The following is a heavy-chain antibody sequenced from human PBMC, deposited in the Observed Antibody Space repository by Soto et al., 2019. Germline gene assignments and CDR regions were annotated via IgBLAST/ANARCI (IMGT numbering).Heavy chain of an antibody. J-gene: IGHJ3*02. D-gene: IGHD2-15*01. V-gene: IGHV5-51*01. CDR2: IYPGDSDT. CDR3: ARHLAPADIVVVVAAEDAFDI. Sequence: GESLKISCKGSGYSFTSYWIGWVRQMPGKGLEWMGIIYPGDSDTRYSPSFQGQVTISADKSISTAYLQWSSLKASDTAMYYCARHLAPADIVVVVAAEDAFDIWGQGTMVTVSS. CDR1: GYSFTSYW.